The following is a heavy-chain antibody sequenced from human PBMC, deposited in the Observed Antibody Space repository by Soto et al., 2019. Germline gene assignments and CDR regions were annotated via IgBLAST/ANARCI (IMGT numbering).Heavy chain of an antibody. CDR2: IYTSGSS. Sequence: PSETLSLTCTVSGGSISSYYWSGIRQPAGKGLEWIGRIYTSGSSNYNPSLKSRVTMSVDTSKNQFSLTMSSVTAAHTAVYYCARDGHYDRSGYYYFWWLEPWGQATLVTIS. D-gene: IGHD3-22*01. V-gene: IGHV4-4*07. CDR3: ARDGHYDRSGYYYFWWLEP. J-gene: IGHJ5*02. CDR1: GGSISSYY.